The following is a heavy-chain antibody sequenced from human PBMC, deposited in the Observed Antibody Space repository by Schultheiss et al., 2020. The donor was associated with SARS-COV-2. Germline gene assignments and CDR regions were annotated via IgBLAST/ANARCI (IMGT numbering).Heavy chain of an antibody. D-gene: IGHD6-6*01. CDR2: IYPGDSDT. J-gene: IGHJ6*02. CDR3: ARLGAIYSSSSSYYYGMDV. Sequence: GESLKISCKGSGYSFTSYWIGWVRQMPGKGLEWMGIIYPGDSDTRYSPSFQGQVTISADKSISTAYLQWSSLKASDTAMYYCARLGAIYSSSSSYYYGMDVWGQGTTVTVSS. CDR1: GYSFTSYW. V-gene: IGHV5-51*01.